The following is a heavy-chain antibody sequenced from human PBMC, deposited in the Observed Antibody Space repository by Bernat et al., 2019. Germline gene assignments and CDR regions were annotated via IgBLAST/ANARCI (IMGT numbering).Heavy chain of an antibody. CDR2: IIPIFGTA. D-gene: IGHD6-6*01. Sequence: QVQLVQSGAEVKKPGSSVKVSCKASGGTFSSYAISWVRQAPGQGLEWMGGIIPIFGTANYAQKFQGRVKITADESTSTAYMELSSLGSEEKAVDYCARTRGVAAYYYGMDVWGQGTTVIVSS. CDR3: ARTRGVAAYYYGMDV. V-gene: IGHV1-69*12. J-gene: IGHJ6*02. CDR1: GGTFSSYA.